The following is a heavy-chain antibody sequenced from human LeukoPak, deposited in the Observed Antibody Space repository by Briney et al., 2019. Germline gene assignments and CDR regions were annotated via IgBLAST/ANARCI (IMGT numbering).Heavy chain of an antibody. J-gene: IGHJ4*02. CDR3: AKDGLGCSGGSCYSDY. Sequence: GWSLRLSCAASGFTFSTYAMSWARQAPGKGLEWVSAISGSGGDKYYADSVKGRFTISRDNSKNTLYLQINSLRAEDTAVYYCAKDGLGCSGGSCYSDYWGQGTLVTVSA. D-gene: IGHD2-15*01. CDR2: ISGSGGDK. V-gene: IGHV3-23*01. CDR1: GFTFSTYA.